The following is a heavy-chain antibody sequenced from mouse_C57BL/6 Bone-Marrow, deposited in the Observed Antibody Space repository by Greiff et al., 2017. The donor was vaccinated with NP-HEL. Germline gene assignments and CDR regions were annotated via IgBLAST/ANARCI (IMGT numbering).Heavy chain of an antibody. CDR1: GFNIKDDY. Sequence: EVQLQQSGAELVRPGASVKLSCTASGFNIKDDYMHWVKQRPEQGLEWIGWIDPENGDTEYASKFQGKATITADTSSNTAYLQLSSLTSEDTAVYYCTGDYDPFFAYWGQGTLVTVSA. CDR3: TGDYDPFFAY. J-gene: IGHJ3*01. D-gene: IGHD2-4*01. CDR2: IDPENGDT. V-gene: IGHV14-4*01.